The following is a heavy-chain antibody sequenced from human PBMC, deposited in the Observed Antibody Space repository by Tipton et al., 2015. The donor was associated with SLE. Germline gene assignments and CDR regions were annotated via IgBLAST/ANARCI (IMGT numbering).Heavy chain of an antibody. CDR3: ARDSGGGYYYYGMDV. J-gene: IGHJ6*02. CDR1: GGSISSYY. CDR2: NYYSGST. Sequence: TLSLTCTVSGGSISSYYWSWIRQPPGKGLEWIGYNYYSGSTNYNPSLKSRVTISVDTSKNKFSLKLSSVTAADTAVYYCARDSGGGYYYYGMDVWGQGTTVTVSS. V-gene: IGHV4-59*01. D-gene: IGHD2-15*01.